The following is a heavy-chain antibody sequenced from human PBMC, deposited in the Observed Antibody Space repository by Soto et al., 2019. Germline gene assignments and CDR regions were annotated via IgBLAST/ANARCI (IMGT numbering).Heavy chain of an antibody. V-gene: IGHV1-3*01. Sequence: QVQLVQSGAEVKKPGASVKVSCKASGYTFTNYAMHWVRQAPGQRLEWMGWINAGNGNTKYSQKFQGRVTITRDTSASTAYMELSSLRYEDTAVYYCARGGSLYWYFDLRGRGTLVTVSS. CDR3: ARGGSLYWYFDL. CDR2: INAGNGNT. J-gene: IGHJ2*01. CDR1: GYTFTNYA. D-gene: IGHD1-26*01.